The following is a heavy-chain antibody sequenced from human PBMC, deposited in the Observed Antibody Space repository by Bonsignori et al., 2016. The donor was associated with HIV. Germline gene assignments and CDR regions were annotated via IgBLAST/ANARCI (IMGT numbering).Heavy chain of an antibody. Sequence: GGSLRLSCAASGFTFSSYWMSWVRQAPGKGLEWVANIKQDGSEKYYVDSVKGRFTISRDNAKNSLYLQMNSLRAEDTAVYYCARGSPAITMIVVVFDYWGQGTLVTVSS. CDR3: ARGSPAITMIVVVFDY. V-gene: IGHV3-7*03. CDR2: IKQDGSEK. J-gene: IGHJ4*02. D-gene: IGHD3-22*01. CDR1: GFTFSSYW.